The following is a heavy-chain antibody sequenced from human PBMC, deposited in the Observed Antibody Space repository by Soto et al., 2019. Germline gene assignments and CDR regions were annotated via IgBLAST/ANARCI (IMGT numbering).Heavy chain of an antibody. CDR2: VNNDGSGT. J-gene: IGHJ5*02. Sequence: GGSLRLSCAASGFTFSSYWMHWVRQAPGKGLVWVSRVNNDGSGTTYADSVKGRFTISRDNAKNTLYLQMNSLRAEDTAVYYCARDSPHNWFDTWGQGT. CDR1: GFTFSSYW. CDR3: ARDSPHNWFDT. V-gene: IGHV3-74*01.